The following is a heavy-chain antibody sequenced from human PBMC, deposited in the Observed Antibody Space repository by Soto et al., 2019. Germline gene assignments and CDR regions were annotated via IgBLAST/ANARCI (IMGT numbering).Heavy chain of an antibody. CDR2: IYYSGST. J-gene: IGHJ4*02. Sequence: QVQLQESGPGLVKPSQTLSLTCTVSGGSISSGGYYWSWIRQHPGKGLEWIGYIYYSGSTYYNPSLKGRVTISVDTSKNQFSLKLSSVTAADTAVYYCARGGAGFGELPFDYWGQGTLVTVSS. D-gene: IGHD3-10*01. CDR3: ARGGAGFGELPFDY. V-gene: IGHV4-31*03. CDR1: GGSISSGGYY.